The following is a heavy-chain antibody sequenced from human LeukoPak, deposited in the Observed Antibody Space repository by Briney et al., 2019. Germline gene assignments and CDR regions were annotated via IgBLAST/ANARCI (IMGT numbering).Heavy chain of an antibody. CDR2: MNPNSGNT. V-gene: IGHV1-8*03. Sequence: ASVKVSCKASGYTFTSYDINWVRQATGQGLEWMGWMNPNSGNTGYAQKFQGRVTITRNTSISTAYMELSSLRSEDTAVYYCARGHYYDSSGYYYAYYFDYWGQGTLVTVSS. CDR3: ARGHYYDSSGYYYAYYFDY. J-gene: IGHJ4*02. D-gene: IGHD3-22*01. CDR1: GYTFTSYD.